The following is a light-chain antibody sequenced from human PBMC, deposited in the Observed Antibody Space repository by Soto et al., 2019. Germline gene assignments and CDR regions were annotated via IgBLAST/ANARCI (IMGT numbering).Light chain of an antibody. CDR3: QQSNNLPAWT. J-gene: IGKJ1*01. Sequence: EIVMTQSPATLSVSPGERATLSCRASPSVSSNLAWYQQKPGQAPRLLIYGASTRATGIPVRFSGSWSGTEFTLTISSLQSEDFAVYYCQQSNNLPAWTFGQGTKVEIK. CDR2: GAS. CDR1: PSVSSN. V-gene: IGKV3-15*01.